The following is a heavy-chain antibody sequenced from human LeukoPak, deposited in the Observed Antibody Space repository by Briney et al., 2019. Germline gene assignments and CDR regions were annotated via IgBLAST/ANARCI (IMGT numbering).Heavy chain of an antibody. J-gene: IGHJ6*03. V-gene: IGHV1-69*01. CDR1: GGTFSSYA. D-gene: IGHD6-19*01. Sequence: SVKVSCKASGGTFSSYAISWVRQAPGQGLEWMGGIIPIFGTANYAQKFQGRVTITADESTSTAYMELSSLRSEDTAVYYCAREGSGWGYYYMDGWGKGTTVTVSS. CDR2: IIPIFGTA. CDR3: AREGSGWGYYYMDG.